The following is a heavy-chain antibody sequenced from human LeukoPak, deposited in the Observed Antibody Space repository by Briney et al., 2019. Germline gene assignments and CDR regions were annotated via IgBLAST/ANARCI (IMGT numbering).Heavy chain of an antibody. CDR2: IWYDGSNK. J-gene: IGHJ4*02. Sequence: GGSLRLSCAASGFTFSSYGMHWVRQAPGKGLEWVAVIWYDGSNKYYADSVKGRFTISRDNAKNSLYLQMNSLRAEDTAVYYCAGAKARDFDYWGQGTLVTVSS. V-gene: IGHV3-33*03. CDR1: GFTFSSYG. CDR3: AGAKARDFDY.